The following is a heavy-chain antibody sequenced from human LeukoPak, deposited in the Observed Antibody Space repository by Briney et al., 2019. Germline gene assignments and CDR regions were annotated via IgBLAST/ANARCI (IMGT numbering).Heavy chain of an antibody. CDR2: IYYSGST. D-gene: IGHD3-22*01. Sequence: TETLSLTCTVSGGSISSSSYYWGWIRQPSGKGLEWIGSIYYSGSTYYNPSLKSRVTISVDTSKNQFSLKLSSVTAADTAVYYCARTVSGYPPSAEYFQHWGQGTLVTVSS. CDR3: ARTVSGYPPSAEYFQH. J-gene: IGHJ1*01. CDR1: GGSISSSSYY. V-gene: IGHV4-39*01.